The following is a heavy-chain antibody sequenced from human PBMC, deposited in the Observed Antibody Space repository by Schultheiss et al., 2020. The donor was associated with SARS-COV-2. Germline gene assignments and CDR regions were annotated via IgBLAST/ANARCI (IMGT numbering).Heavy chain of an antibody. Sequence: GGSLRLSCAASGFTFSSYAMNWVRQAPGKGLEWVAVIWYDGSNKYYADSVKGRFTISRDNSKNTLYLQMNSLRAEDTAVYHCARDLTVTTHNWFDPWGQGTLVTVSS. CDR1: GFTFSSYA. J-gene: IGHJ5*02. CDR2: IWYDGSNK. D-gene: IGHD4-17*01. V-gene: IGHV3-30*07. CDR3: ARDLTVTTHNWFDP.